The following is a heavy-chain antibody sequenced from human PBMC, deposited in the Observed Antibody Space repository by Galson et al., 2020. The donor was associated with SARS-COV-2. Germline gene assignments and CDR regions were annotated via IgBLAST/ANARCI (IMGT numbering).Heavy chain of an antibody. D-gene: IGHD2-2*01. Sequence: SETLSLTCTVSGGSISSGDYYWSWIRQPPGKGLEWIGYIYYSGSTYYNPSLKSRVTISVDTSKNQFSLKLSSVTAADTAVYYCAREIVVVPAYFDYWGQGTLVTVSS. CDR3: AREIVVVPAYFDY. CDR2: IYYSGST. V-gene: IGHV4-30-4*01. CDR1: GGSISSGDYY. J-gene: IGHJ4*02.